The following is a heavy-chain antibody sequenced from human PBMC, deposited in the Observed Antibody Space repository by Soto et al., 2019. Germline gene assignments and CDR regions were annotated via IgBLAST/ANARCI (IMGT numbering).Heavy chain of an antibody. CDR1: GFTFTSSA. D-gene: IGHD1-26*01. J-gene: IGHJ4*02. V-gene: IGHV1-58*01. CDR2: IVVGSGNT. Sequence: SVKVSCKASGFTFTSSAVQWVRQARGQRLEWIGWIVVGSGNTNYAQKFQERVTITRDMSTSTAYMELSSLRSEDTAVYYCASDGHSGSYSDYWGQGTLVPVSS. CDR3: ASDGHSGSYSDY.